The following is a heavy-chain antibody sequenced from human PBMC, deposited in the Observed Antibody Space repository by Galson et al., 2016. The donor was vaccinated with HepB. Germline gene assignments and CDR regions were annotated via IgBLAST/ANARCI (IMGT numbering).Heavy chain of an antibody. CDR1: GGSISSSDFH. V-gene: IGHV4-39*02. D-gene: IGHD2-15*01. CDR3: ARLPLLYYAMDV. Sequence: SETLSLTCTVSGGSISSSDFHWGWIRQPPGKGLEWIGSITYGGDTYYNPSLKSRVTVPVDRSKSHFSLTLSSVTAADTAVYYCARLPLLYYAMDVWGQGTTVTVSS. J-gene: IGHJ6*02. CDR2: ITYGGDT.